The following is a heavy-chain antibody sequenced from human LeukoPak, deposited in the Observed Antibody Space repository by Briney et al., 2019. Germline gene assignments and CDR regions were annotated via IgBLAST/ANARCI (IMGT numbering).Heavy chain of an antibody. V-gene: IGHV1-2*02. D-gene: IGHD6-19*01. CDR3: ARDNSSSGWYGGGRYYYYYMDV. CDR2: INPNSGGT. J-gene: IGHJ6*03. CDR1: GYTFTGYY. Sequence: ASVKVSCKASGYTFTGYYMHWVRQAPGQGLEWMGWINPNSGGTSYAQKFQGRATMTRDTSTSTVYMELSSLRSEDTAVYYCARDNSSSGWYGGGRYYYYYMDVWGKGTTVTISS.